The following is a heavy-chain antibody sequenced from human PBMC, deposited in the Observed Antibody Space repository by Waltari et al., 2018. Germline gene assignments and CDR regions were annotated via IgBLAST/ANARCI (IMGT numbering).Heavy chain of an antibody. J-gene: IGHJ4*02. D-gene: IGHD3-3*01. Sequence: QVQLVQSGAEVKKPGASVKVSCKASGYTFTSYDINCLRPATGQGLEWMGWMNPNSGNTGYAQKFQGRVTMTRNTSISTAYMELSSLRSEDTAVYYCARGQYYDFWSGYYMGYWGQGTLVTVSS. V-gene: IGHV1-8*01. CDR3: ARGQYYDFWSGYYMGY. CDR1: GYTFTSYD. CDR2: MNPNSGNT.